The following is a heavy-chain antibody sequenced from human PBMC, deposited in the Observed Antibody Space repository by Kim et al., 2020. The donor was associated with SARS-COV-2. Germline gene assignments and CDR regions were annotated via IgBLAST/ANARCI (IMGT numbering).Heavy chain of an antibody. J-gene: IGHJ6*03. CDR3: ARHKKCSSCWYVAFYYYYMAV. CDR1: GGSLSSSSYY. D-gene: IGHD6-19*01. V-gene: IGHV4-39*01. CDR2: AYYIGNT. Sequence: SETLSLTCTVSGGSLSSSSYYWGWIRQPPGKGLEWIGTAYYIGNTYYNPSLKSRVTISVDTSKNQFSLKLGSVTAADTAVYYCARHKKCSSCWYVAFYYYYMAVWGKGTTVTLS.